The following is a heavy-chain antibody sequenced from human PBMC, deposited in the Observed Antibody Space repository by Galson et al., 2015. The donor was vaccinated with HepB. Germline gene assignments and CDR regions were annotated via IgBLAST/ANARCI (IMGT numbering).Heavy chain of an antibody. V-gene: IGHV3-21*01. Sequence: SLRLSCAASGFTFSNYNMNWVRQAPGKGLEWVSSISTSSSYIYYADSVKGRFTISRDNAKNSLYLQINSLRVEDTAVYYCARDRPPGIAAADSFHHWGQGTLVTVSS. J-gene: IGHJ1*01. CDR3: ARDRPPGIAAADSFHH. CDR2: ISTSSSYI. CDR1: GFTFSNYN. D-gene: IGHD6-13*01.